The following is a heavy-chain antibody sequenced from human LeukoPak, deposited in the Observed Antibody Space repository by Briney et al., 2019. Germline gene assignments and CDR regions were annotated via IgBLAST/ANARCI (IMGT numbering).Heavy chain of an antibody. CDR2: IKQDGSEK. J-gene: IGHJ6*02. CDR1: GFTFSSYW. Sequence: GGSLRLSCAASGFTFSSYWMSWVRQAPGKELEWVANIKQDGSEKYYVDSVKGRFTISRDNAKNSLYLQMNSLRAEDTAVYYCARDGSGDSSGYYQYYYYYGMDVWGQGTTVTVSS. V-gene: IGHV3-7*01. D-gene: IGHD3-22*01. CDR3: ARDGSGDSSGYYQYYYYYGMDV.